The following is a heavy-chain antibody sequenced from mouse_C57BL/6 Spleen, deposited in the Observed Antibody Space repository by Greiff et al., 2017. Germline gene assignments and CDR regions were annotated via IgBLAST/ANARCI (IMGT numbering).Heavy chain of an antibody. CDR3: ALLVWFAY. Sequence: VQLQQSGPELVKPGASVKISCKASGYTFTDYYMNWVKQSHGKSLEWIGDINPNNGGTSYNQKFKGKATLTVDKSSSTAYMELRSLTSEDSAVYYCALLVWFAYWGQGTLVTVSA. V-gene: IGHV1-26*01. CDR2: INPNNGGT. J-gene: IGHJ3*01. D-gene: IGHD2-1*01. CDR1: GYTFTDYY.